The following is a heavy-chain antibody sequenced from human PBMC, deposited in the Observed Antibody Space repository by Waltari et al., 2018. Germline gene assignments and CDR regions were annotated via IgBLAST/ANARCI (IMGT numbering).Heavy chain of an antibody. Sequence: QVQLVESGGGVVQPGRSLRLSCAASGFTLSSYAMHWVRQAPGKGLEWVAVISYDGSNKYYADSVKGRFTISRDNSKNTLYLQMNSLRAEDTAVYYCARISGSYWDYFDYWGQGTLVTVSS. J-gene: IGHJ4*02. CDR2: ISYDGSNK. D-gene: IGHD1-26*01. V-gene: IGHV3-30-3*01. CDR1: GFTLSSYA. CDR3: ARISGSYWDYFDY.